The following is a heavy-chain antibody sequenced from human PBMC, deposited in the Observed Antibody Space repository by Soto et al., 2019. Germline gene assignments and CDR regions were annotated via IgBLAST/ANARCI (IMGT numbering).Heavy chain of an antibody. J-gene: IGHJ4*02. CDR1: GGSISSGDYY. CDR2: IYYSGST. CDR3: ARQGAPPTHIVVVPADMPIED. Sequence: PSETLSLTCTVSGGSISSGDYYWSWIRQPPGKGLEWIGYIYYSGSTYYNPSLKSRVTISVDASKNQFSLKLSSVTAADTAVYYCARQGAPPTHIVVVPADMPIEDWGQGIRVTVSS. V-gene: IGHV4-30-4*01. D-gene: IGHD2-2*01.